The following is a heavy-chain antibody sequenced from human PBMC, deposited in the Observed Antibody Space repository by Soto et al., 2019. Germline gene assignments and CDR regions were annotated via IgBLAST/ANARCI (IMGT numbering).Heavy chain of an antibody. V-gene: IGHV3-53*01. D-gene: IGHD6-19*01. J-gene: IGHJ3*02. CDR1: GFTVSTNY. CDR2: IYSGGKT. Sequence: LRLSCAASGFTVSTNYISWVRQAPGKGLEWVSIIYSGGKTYYADSVKGRFVISRDNSKNTLYLQMNSLRVEDTAVYYCARMASLREWLVNAFDMWGQGTTVTVSS. CDR3: ARMASLREWLVNAFDM.